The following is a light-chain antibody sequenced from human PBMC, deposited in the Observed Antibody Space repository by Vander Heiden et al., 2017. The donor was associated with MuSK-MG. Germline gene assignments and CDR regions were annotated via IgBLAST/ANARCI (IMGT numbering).Light chain of an antibody. V-gene: IGKV3-15*01. J-gene: IGKJ4*01. CDR2: GAS. Sequence: EIVMTQSPATLSVSPGERATLSCRASQSVSSNLAWYQQKPGQAPRLLIYGASTRDTGVPGRFSGSGYGTEFTLTISSRQLEDFAVYYCQQDKNWPPLTFGGGTKVEIK. CDR3: QQDKNWPPLT. CDR1: QSVSSN.